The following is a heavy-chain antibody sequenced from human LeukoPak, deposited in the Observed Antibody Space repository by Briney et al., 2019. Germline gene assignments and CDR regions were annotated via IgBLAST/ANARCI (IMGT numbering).Heavy chain of an antibody. CDR2: ISGSGGST. D-gene: IGHD3-22*01. Sequence: GGSLRLSCAASGFTFSSYAMSWVRQAPGKGLEWVSAISGSGGSTYYADSAKGRFTISRDNSKNTLYLQMNSLRAEDTAVYYCAKTTVQAAEGMYYYDSSGYLAHFDYWGQGTLVTVSS. CDR1: GFTFSSYA. J-gene: IGHJ4*02. CDR3: AKTTVQAAEGMYYYDSSGYLAHFDY. V-gene: IGHV3-23*01.